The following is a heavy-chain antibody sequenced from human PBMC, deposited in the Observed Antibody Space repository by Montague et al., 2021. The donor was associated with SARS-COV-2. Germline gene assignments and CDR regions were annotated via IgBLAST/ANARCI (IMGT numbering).Heavy chain of an antibody. D-gene: IGHD3-3*01. J-gene: IGHJ6*03. V-gene: IGHV4-61*02. CDR2: LLTSGAT. CDR3: ARDSPHFDFWGGRYGDKHCMDI. Sequence: TLSLTCTVSGDSITSKTHYWVWVRQPAGKGLEWIVRLLTSGATNFNPTLQIRLTISRATSKNSLYLTLSSVTAADTAVYYCARDSPHFDFWGGRYGDKHCMDIWGKGTTVTVS. CDR1: GDSITSKTHY.